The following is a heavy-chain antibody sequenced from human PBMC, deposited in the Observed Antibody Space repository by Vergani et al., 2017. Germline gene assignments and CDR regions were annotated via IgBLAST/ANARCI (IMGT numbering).Heavy chain of an antibody. D-gene: IGHD3-22*01. J-gene: IGHJ4*02. CDR3: TRITHYYDSSGFDY. Sequence: EVQLVASGGGLVQPGGSLKLSCAASGFTFSGSAMHWVRQASGKGLEWVGRIRSKANSYATAYAASVKGRFTISRDDSKNTAYLQMNSLKTEDTAVYYCTRITHYYDSSGFDYWGQGTLVTVSS. V-gene: IGHV3-73*01. CDR1: GFTFSGSA. CDR2: IRSKANSYAT.